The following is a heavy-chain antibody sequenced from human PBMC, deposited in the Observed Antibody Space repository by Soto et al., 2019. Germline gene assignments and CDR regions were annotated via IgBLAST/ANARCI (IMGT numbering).Heavy chain of an antibody. CDR1: GFTFSSYN. J-gene: IGHJ4*02. D-gene: IGHD5-18*01. V-gene: IGHV3-21*01. Sequence: GGSLSLSCAASGFTFSSYNMNWVRQAPGKGLEWVSSISSSSSYIYYADSVKGRFTISRDNAKNSLYLQMNSLRAEDTAVYYCARVPVGYSYGFEYYFDYWGQGTLVTVSS. CDR2: ISSSSSYI. CDR3: ARVPVGYSYGFEYYFDY.